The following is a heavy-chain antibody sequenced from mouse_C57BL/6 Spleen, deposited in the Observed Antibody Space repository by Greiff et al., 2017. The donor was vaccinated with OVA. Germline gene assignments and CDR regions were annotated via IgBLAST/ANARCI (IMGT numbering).Heavy chain of an antibody. V-gene: IGHV5-17*01. J-gene: IGHJ4*01. CDR2: ISSGSSTI. Sequence: EVQLVESGGGLVKPGGSLKLSCAASGFTFSDYGMHWVRQAPEKGLEWVAYISSGSSTIYYADTVKGRFTISRDNAKNTPFLQMTSLTSEDTAMYYCGKFYYSNFYAMDYWGQGTSVTVSS. CDR3: GKFYYSNFYAMDY. D-gene: IGHD2-5*01. CDR1: GFTFSDYG.